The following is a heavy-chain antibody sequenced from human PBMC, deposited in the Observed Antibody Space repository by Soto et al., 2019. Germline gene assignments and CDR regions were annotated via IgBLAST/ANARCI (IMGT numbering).Heavy chain of an antibody. CDR3: AKKDIVVGPAAIPEYTDY. J-gene: IGHJ4*02. CDR1: GFTFSSYA. Sequence: LILYCAASGFTFSSYAMRWVRQHPGKGLEWVSSIGGSGGSTYYADSVKGRFTISIDNSKNTQYLQITSLSAEDTAVYYCAKKDIVVGPAAIPEYTDYWDQGTLVTVSS. D-gene: IGHD2-2*02. V-gene: IGHV3-23*01. CDR2: IGGSGGST.